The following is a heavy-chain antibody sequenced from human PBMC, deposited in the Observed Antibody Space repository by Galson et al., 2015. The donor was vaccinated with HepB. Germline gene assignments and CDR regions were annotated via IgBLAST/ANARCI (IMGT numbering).Heavy chain of an antibody. Sequence: TLSLTCTVSGGSISSGGYYWSWIRQHPGKGPEWIGYIYYSGSTYYNPSLKSRVTISVDTSKNQFSLKLSSVTAADTAVYYCARYGGGYVDYWGQGTLVTVSS. CDR1: GGSISSGGYY. CDR3: ARYGGGYVDY. J-gene: IGHJ4*02. D-gene: IGHD2-21*01. CDR2: IYYSGST. V-gene: IGHV4-31*03.